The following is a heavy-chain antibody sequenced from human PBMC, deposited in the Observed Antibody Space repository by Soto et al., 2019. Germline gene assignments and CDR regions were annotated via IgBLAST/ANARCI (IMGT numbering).Heavy chain of an antibody. V-gene: IGHV3-30-3*01. CDR3: ARDQLRSGGSCYVNY. CDR1: GFTFSSYA. J-gene: IGHJ4*02. Sequence: GGSLRLSCAASGFTFSSYAMHWVRQAPGKGLEWVAVISYDGSNKYYADSVKGRFTISRDNSKNTLYLQMNSLRAEDTAVYYCARDQLRSGGSCYVNYWGQGTLVTVSS. D-gene: IGHD2-15*01. CDR2: ISYDGSNK.